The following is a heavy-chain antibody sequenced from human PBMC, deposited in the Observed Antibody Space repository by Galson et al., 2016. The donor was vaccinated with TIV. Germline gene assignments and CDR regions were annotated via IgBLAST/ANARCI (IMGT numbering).Heavy chain of an antibody. CDR3: SRDWYYDASGYYFYYYGMDA. J-gene: IGHJ6*02. Sequence: SLRLSCAASGFIVNNNQMSWVRQAPGKGLEWISVIYSDGRPYYANSVAGRFTISRGDSKNTLYLQMPSLRAEDTAVYYCSRDWYYDASGYYFYYYGMDAWGRGTTVTVSS. CDR2: IYSDGRP. D-gene: IGHD3-3*01. V-gene: IGHV3-53*01. CDR1: GFIVNNNQ.